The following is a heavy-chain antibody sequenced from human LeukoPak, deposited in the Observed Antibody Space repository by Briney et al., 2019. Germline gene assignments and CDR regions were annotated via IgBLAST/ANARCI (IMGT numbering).Heavy chain of an antibody. J-gene: IGHJ4*02. CDR1: GGSISSYY. D-gene: IGHD3-10*01. V-gene: IGHV4-4*07. Sequence: SQTLSLTCTVSGGSISSYYWSWIRQPAGKGLEWIGRIYNSGSTNYNHSLKSRVTMSVDTSKSQFSLKLTSVTAADTAVYYCARGVYGSGDYWGQGTLVTVSS. CDR3: ARGVYGSGDY. CDR2: IYNSGST.